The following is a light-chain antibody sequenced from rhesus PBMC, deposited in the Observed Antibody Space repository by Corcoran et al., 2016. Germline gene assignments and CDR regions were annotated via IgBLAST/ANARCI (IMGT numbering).Light chain of an antibody. CDR1: QGISSY. J-gene: IGKJ4*01. V-gene: IGKV1-25*01. CDR2: AAA. CDR3: QQHNSYPLT. Sequence: DIQMTQSPSSLSASVGDRVTITCRASQGISSYLAWYQQKPGKAPKLLIYAAATLQSGVPSRFSGCGSGTDFTLTISSLQPADFATYYCQQHNSYPLTFGGGTKVELK.